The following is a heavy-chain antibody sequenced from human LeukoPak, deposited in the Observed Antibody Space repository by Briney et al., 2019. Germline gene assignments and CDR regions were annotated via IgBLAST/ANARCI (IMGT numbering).Heavy chain of an antibody. J-gene: IGHJ4*02. CDR2: IYGGGST. V-gene: IGHV3-53*04. CDR1: GFTVSSNY. D-gene: IGHD3-22*01. Sequence: GGSLRLSCAASGFTVSSNYMSWVRQAPGKGLEWVSVIYGGGSTYYADSVKGRFTISRHNSKSTLYLQMNSLRAEDTAVYYCARDPYDSSGYYYPNWGQGTLVTVSS. CDR3: ARDPYDSSGYYYPN.